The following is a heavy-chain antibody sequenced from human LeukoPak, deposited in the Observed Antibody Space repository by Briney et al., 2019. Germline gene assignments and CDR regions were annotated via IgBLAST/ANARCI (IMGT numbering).Heavy chain of an antibody. Sequence: PSETLSLTCTVSGGSISSYYWRWIRQPPGKGLEGIGYIYYSGSTNYNPSLKSRVTISVDTSKNQFSLKLSSVTAADTAVYYCARGGGYSSGWTYWGQGTLVTVSS. J-gene: IGHJ4*02. D-gene: IGHD6-19*01. CDR1: GGSISSYY. CDR2: IYYSGST. CDR3: ARGGGYSSGWTY. V-gene: IGHV4-59*01.